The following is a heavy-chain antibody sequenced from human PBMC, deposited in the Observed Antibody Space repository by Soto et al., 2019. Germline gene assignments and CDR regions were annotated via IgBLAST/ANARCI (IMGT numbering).Heavy chain of an antibody. CDR1: AFRFSDHS. CDR2: ISSNSDTT. D-gene: IGHD2-21*02. J-gene: IGHJ4*02. V-gene: IGHV3-48*02. CDR3: ARLPKGSLVTA. Sequence: VESGGGLVYPGGSLRLSCVASAFRFSDHSMNWVRQAPGKGLQWISYISSNSDTTYYADSVKGRFTVARDNAKNDLFLQMNRLRDDDTATYYCARLPKGSLVTAWGQGARVTVSS.